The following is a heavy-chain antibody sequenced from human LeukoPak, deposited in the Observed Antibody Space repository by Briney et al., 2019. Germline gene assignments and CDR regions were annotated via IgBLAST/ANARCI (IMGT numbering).Heavy chain of an antibody. CDR3: AREGRYYGSGSHRDGFDI. D-gene: IGHD3-10*01. Sequence: GGSLRLSCAASGFTFNKYWMSWVRQAPGKGLEWVASIKQDGSVKYYVDSVKGRFTISRDNAKNSLYLQMNSLTAEDTAIYYCAREGRYYGSGSHRDGFDIWGQGTMVTVSS. CDR1: GFTFNKYW. V-gene: IGHV3-7*01. J-gene: IGHJ3*02. CDR2: IKQDGSVK.